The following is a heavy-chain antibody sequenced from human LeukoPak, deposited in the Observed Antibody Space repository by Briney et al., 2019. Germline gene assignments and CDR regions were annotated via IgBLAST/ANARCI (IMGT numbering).Heavy chain of an antibody. CDR1: GFIVRNSW. Sequence: GGSLRLSCAASGFIVRNSWMSWVRQAPGKGLQWVANIKQDGSEEYYVDSVKGRFTISRDNAKNSLYLQMNSLRAEDTAVYYCARAVLYYYYGMDVWGQGTTVTVSS. CDR3: ARAVLYYYYGMDV. J-gene: IGHJ6*02. V-gene: IGHV3-7*04. CDR2: IKQDGSEE.